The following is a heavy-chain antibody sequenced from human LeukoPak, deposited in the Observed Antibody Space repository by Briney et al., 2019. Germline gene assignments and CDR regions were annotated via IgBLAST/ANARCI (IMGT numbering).Heavy chain of an antibody. CDR2: LYSDGNT. V-gene: IGHV3-53*01. J-gene: IGHJ4*02. CDR3: ARGVEPLAANTLAY. Sequence: GGSLRLSCAAAGFTVITNDMTWVRQAPGKGLEWVSVLYSDGNTKYADSVQGRFTISRDNSKTTLYLEMNSLSPDDTAVYYCARGVEPLAANTLAYWGQGTLVNVSS. D-gene: IGHD3-16*01. CDR1: GFTVITND.